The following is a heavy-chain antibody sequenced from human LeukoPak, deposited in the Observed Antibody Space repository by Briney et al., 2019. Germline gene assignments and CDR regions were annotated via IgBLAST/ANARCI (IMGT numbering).Heavy chain of an antibody. Sequence: GESRKISCKGSGYSFISSWIAWVRQMPGKGLEWMGLIYPGDSNTRYSPSFQGQVTISADRSINTAYLQWSSLKASHTAIYYCARQTRDAFDIWGQGTMVTVSS. J-gene: IGHJ3*02. D-gene: IGHD1-1*01. CDR2: IYPGDSNT. V-gene: IGHV5-51*01. CDR3: ARQTRDAFDI. CDR1: GYSFISSW.